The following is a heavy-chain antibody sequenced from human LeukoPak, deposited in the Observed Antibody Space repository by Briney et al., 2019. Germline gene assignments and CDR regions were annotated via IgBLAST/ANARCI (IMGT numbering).Heavy chain of an antibody. D-gene: IGHD3-10*01. Sequence: ASVTVSCKASGYTFTGYYMHWVRQAPGQGLEWMGWINPNSGGTNYAQKFQGRVTMTRDTSISTAYMELSRLRSDDTAVYYCARASGTMVRGVIGYWGQGTLVTVSS. CDR1: GYTFTGYY. V-gene: IGHV1-2*02. J-gene: IGHJ4*02. CDR2: INPNSGGT. CDR3: ARASGTMVRGVIGY.